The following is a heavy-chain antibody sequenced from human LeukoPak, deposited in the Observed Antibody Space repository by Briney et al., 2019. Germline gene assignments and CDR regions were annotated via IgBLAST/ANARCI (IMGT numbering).Heavy chain of an antibody. CDR2: ISGSGVST. CDR1: GFTFSSYA. Sequence: GGSLRLSCAASGFTFSSYAMGWVRQAPGKGLEWVSAISGSGVSTYYADSVKGRFTISRDNSKNTLYLQMNSLRAEDTAVYYCARSVVVISYYFDYWGQGTLVTVSS. J-gene: IGHJ4*02. CDR3: ARSVVVISYYFDY. D-gene: IGHD3-22*01. V-gene: IGHV3-23*01.